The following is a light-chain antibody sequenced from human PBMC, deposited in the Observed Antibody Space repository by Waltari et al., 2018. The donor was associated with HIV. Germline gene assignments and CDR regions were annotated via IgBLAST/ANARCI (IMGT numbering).Light chain of an antibody. Sequence: VFTPSPGTLSLSPGEIATLSCRPSQSVDSHYLAWYPQKPGQAPRLLIKGASNRAIGIPDRFSGSGYGTDFTLTISRLETEDFAVYYCQQYAFSPVTFGQGTKVGIK. CDR3: QQYAFSPVT. V-gene: IGKV3-20*01. J-gene: IGKJ1*01. CDR1: QSVDSHY. CDR2: GAS.